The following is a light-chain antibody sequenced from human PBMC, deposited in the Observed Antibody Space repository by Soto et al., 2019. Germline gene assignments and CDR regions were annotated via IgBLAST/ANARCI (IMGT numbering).Light chain of an antibody. J-gene: IGKJ2*02. CDR1: QSLLHTNGYTY. CDR3: MQALQTPWT. CDR2: LGS. V-gene: IGKV2-28*01. Sequence: DIVMTQSPLSLPVTPGEPASISCRSGQSLLHTNGYTYLDWYLQKPGQSPQLLIYLGSTRASGVPDRFSGSGLGTDFTLKISRVEAEDVGVYYCMQALQTPWTFGQGTKLEIK.